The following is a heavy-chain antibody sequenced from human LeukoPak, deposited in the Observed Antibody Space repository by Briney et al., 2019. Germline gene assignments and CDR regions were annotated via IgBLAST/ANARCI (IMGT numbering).Heavy chain of an antibody. CDR3: ASAYSGYDGDDAFDI. D-gene: IGHD5-12*01. Sequence: PSETLSLTGTVAGGSISSYYWSWIRQPPGKGLEWSGYIYYSGSTNYNPSLKSRVTISVDTSKNQFSLKLSSVTAADTAVYYCASAYSGYDGDDAFDIWGQGTMVTVSS. J-gene: IGHJ3*02. V-gene: IGHV4-59*01. CDR1: GGSISSYY. CDR2: IYYSGST.